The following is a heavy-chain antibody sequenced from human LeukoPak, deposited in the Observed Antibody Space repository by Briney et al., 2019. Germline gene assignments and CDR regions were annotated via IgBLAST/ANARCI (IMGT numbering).Heavy chain of an antibody. CDR3: ARILTAIRDHYYFDY. CDR2: INPNSGGT. V-gene: IGHV1-2*02. J-gene: IGHJ4*02. D-gene: IGHD2-21*02. Sequence: ASVKVSCKASGYTFTGYYMHWVRQAPGQGLEWMGWINPNSGGTNYAQKFQGRGTMTRDTSISTAYMELSRLRSDDTAVYYCARILTAIRDHYYFDYWGQGTLVTVSS. CDR1: GYTFTGYY.